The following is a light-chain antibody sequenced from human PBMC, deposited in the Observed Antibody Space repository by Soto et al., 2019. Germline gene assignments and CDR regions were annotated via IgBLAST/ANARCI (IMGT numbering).Light chain of an antibody. CDR1: QNIKSH. Sequence: DIQMTQSPSSLSESVGDRVTITCXASQNIKSHLNWYQQKPGKAPKLLIYAASSLQSGVPSRFSGSGFGTDFTLTISRLQPEDFATYYCQQSFSMPRTFGQGTKLEIK. CDR2: AAS. J-gene: IGKJ2*01. V-gene: IGKV1-39*01. CDR3: QQSFSMPRT.